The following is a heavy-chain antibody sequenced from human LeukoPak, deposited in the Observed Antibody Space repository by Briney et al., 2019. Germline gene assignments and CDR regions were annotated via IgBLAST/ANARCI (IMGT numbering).Heavy chain of an antibody. D-gene: IGHD5-24*01. CDR2: INHSGST. V-gene: IGHV4-34*01. CDR1: GGSFSGYY. CDR3: ARGRRDGYNKGTHGY. J-gene: IGHJ4*02. Sequence: SETLSLTCAVYGGSFSGYYWSWIRQPPGKGLEWIGEINHSGSTNYNPSLKSRVTISVDTSKNQFSLKLSSVTAADTAVYYCARGRRDGYNKGTHGYWGQGTLVTVSS.